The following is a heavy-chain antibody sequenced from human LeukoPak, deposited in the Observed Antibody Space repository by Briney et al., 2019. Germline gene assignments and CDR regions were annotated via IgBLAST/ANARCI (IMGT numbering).Heavy chain of an antibody. CDR3: ARDLIVWEPRGSYFDY. J-gene: IGHJ4*02. CDR2: IIPIFGTA. Sequence: GASVKVSCKASGVTFSSYAISWVRQAPGQGLEWMGGIIPIFGTANYAQKFQGRVTITADEATSTAYMELRSLRSEDTAVYYCARDLIVWEPRGSYFDYWGQGTLVTVSS. V-gene: IGHV1-69*13. CDR1: GVTFSSYA. D-gene: IGHD1-26*01.